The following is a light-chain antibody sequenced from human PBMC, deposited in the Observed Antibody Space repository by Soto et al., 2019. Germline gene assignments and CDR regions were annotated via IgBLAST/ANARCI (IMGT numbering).Light chain of an antibody. CDR3: MQAVQTPHT. J-gene: IGKJ2*01. CDR1: QSLLHSNGYNY. Sequence: DIVMTQSPLSLPVTPGEPASISCRSSQSLLHSNGYNYLDWYLQKPGQSPQLLIYLGSNRASGVPDRFSGSVSGTDFTLKISRVEAEDVGVYYCMQAVQTPHTFGQVTKLEIK. V-gene: IGKV2-28*01. CDR2: LGS.